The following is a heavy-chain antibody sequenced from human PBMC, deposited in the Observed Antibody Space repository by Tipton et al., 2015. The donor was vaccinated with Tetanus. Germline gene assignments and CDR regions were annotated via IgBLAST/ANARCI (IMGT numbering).Heavy chain of an antibody. CDR3: AKEGLSAFDY. Sequence: GSLRLSCAASGFTFGSNPMTWVRQAPGKGLEWVSSISGSGGSTYYADSVKGRFTISRDNSKNTLYLQMNSLRAEDTAVYYCAKEGLSAFDYWGQGTLVSASS. CDR1: GFTFGSNP. D-gene: IGHD6-13*01. CDR2: ISGSGGST. J-gene: IGHJ4*02. V-gene: IGHV3-23*01.